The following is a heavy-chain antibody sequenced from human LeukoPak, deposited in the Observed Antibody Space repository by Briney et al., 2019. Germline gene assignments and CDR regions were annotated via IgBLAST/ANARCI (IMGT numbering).Heavy chain of an antibody. V-gene: IGHV4-59*01. CDR1: GGSISSYY. J-gene: IGHJ4*02. Sequence: PSETLSLTCTVSGGSISSYYWSWIRQPPGKGLEWIGYIYYSGSTNYNPSLKSRVTISVDTSKNQFSLKLSSVTAADTAVYYCASGIAAAYSDYWGQGTLVTVSS. CDR3: ASGIAAAYSDY. CDR2: IYYSGST. D-gene: IGHD6-13*01.